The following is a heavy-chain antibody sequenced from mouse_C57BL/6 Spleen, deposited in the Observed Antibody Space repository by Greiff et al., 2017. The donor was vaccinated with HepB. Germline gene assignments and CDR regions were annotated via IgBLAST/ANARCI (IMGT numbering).Heavy chain of an antibody. V-gene: IGHV1-66*01. J-gene: IGHJ4*01. CDR1: GYSFTSYY. CDR3: ARSWDGYYAMDY. CDR2: IYPGSGNT. Sequence: VQLQQSGPELVKPGASVKISCKASGYSFTSYYIHWVKQRPGQGLEWIGWIYPGSGNTKYNEKFKGKATLTADTSSSTAYMQLSSLTSEDSAVYYCARSWDGYYAMDYWGQGTSVTVSS. D-gene: IGHD4-1*01.